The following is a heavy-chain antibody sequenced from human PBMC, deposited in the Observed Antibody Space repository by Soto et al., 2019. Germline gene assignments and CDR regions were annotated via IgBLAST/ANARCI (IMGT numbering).Heavy chain of an antibody. CDR3: VMVDNYVTPTPQDV. CDR2: ISPYTGNT. D-gene: IGHD3-16*01. J-gene: IGHJ6*02. V-gene: IGHV1-18*01. Sequence: QVQLVQSGDGVKKPGASVKVSCKASGYIFVNYGIAWVRQAPGQGLEWMGWISPYTGNTHSATKVQGRLTMTTDTSTSTAYMDLRSLTSDDTAVYYCVMVDNYVTPTPQDVWGQGTTVTVSS. CDR1: GYIFVNYG.